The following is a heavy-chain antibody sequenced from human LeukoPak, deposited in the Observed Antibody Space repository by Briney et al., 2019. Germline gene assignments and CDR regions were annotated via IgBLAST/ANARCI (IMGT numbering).Heavy chain of an antibody. J-gene: IGHJ4*02. CDR3: ASVPLEPI. D-gene: IGHD1-14*01. Sequence: PGGSLRLSCAASGFTFSSYAMHWVRQAPGKGLEWVAVISYDGSNKYYADSVKGRFTISRDNSKNTLYLQMNSLRAEDTAVYYCASVPLEPIWGQGTLVTVSS. CDR1: GFTFSSYA. V-gene: IGHV3-30-3*01. CDR2: ISYDGSNK.